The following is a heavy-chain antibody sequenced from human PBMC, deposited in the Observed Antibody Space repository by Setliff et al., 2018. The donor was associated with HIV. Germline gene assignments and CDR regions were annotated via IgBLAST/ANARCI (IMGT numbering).Heavy chain of an antibody. D-gene: IGHD6-13*01. CDR3: ARSGRVNSAAGLGDY. CDR1: GHTFTSYG. Sequence: ASVKVSCKASGHTFTSYGISWVRQAPGQGLEWMGWISAYNGNTNYAQKLQGRVTMTTDTSTSTAYMELRSLRSDDTAVYFCARSGRVNSAAGLGDYWGQGTLVTVSS. V-gene: IGHV1-18*01. J-gene: IGHJ4*02. CDR2: ISAYNGNT.